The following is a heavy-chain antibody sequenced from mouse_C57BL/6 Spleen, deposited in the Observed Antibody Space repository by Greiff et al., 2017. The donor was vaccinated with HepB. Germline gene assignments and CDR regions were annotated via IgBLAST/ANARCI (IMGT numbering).Heavy chain of an antibody. CDR3: ARSGTGHFDY. J-gene: IGHJ2*01. D-gene: IGHD4-1*01. CDR2: IYPGSGNT. Sequence: VQLQQSGAELVRPGASVKLSCKASGYTFTDYYITWVKQRPGQGLEWIARIYPGSGNTYYNEKFKGKATLTAEKSSSTAYLQLSSLTSEDSAVYFCARSGTGHFDYWGQGTTLTVSA. V-gene: IGHV1-76*01. CDR1: GYTFTDYY.